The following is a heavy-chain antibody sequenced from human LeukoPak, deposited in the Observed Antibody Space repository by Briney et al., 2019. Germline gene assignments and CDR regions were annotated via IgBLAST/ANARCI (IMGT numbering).Heavy chain of an antibody. J-gene: IGHJ6*02. CDR1: GFTFSSYG. D-gene: IGHD4-11*01. V-gene: IGHV3-30*18. CDR2: ISYDGSNK. Sequence: GGSLRLSCAASGFTFSSYGMHWVRQAPGKGLEWVAVISYDGSNKYYADSVKGRFTISRDNSKNTLYLQMNSLRAEDTAVYYCAKDRAHYSDWGMDVWGQGTTVTVSS. CDR3: AKDRAHYSDWGMDV.